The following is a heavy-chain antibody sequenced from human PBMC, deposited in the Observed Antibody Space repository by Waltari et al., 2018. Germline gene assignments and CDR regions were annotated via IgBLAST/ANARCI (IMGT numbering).Heavy chain of an antibody. Sequence: QVQLVQSGAEVKKPGSSVKVSCKASGGTFSSFAISWVRQAPGQGLEWMGGFIPIFGAANYAQKFQGRVTITADESTSTAYMELSSLGSEDTAVYYCATDPRGSGWYGYWGQGTLVTVSS. D-gene: IGHD6-19*01. V-gene: IGHV1-69*01. CDR2: FIPIFGAA. J-gene: IGHJ4*02. CDR3: ATDPRGSGWYGY. CDR1: GGTFSSFA.